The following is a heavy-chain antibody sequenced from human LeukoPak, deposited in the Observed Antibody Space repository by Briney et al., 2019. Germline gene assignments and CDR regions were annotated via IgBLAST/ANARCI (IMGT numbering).Heavy chain of an antibody. V-gene: IGHV1-46*01. CDR2: INPSGGST. CDR3: ARAPRDGYNYGVGY. D-gene: IGHD5-24*01. Sequence: ASVTVSCKASGYTFTSYYMHWVRQAPGQGLEWMGIINPSGGSTTYAQKFQGSVTMTRDISTSTVYMELSSLRSEDTAVYYCARAPRDGYNYGVGYWGQGTLVTVSP. J-gene: IGHJ4*02. CDR1: GYTFTSYY.